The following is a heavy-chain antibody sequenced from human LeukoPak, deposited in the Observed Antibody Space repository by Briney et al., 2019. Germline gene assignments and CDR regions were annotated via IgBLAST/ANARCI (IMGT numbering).Heavy chain of an antibody. D-gene: IGHD6-13*01. J-gene: IGHJ4*02. CDR2: INPNTSGT. CDR3: ARSHSSPYSSSWYGIDY. CDR1: GYTFTDYY. Sequence: ASVKVSCKASGYTFTDYYMHWVRQAPGQGLEWMGWINPNTSGTNYAQQFQGRVTMTRDTSISTAYMELSRLRSDDTAVYYCARSHSSPYSSSWYGIDYWGQGTLVTVSS. V-gene: IGHV1-2*02.